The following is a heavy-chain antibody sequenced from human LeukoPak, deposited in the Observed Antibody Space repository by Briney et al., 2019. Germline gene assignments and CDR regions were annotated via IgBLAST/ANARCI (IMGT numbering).Heavy chain of an antibody. CDR3: AREGCSSTNCYPPFDS. Sequence: SETLSLTCTVSGDSISSGSYYWSWIRQPAGKGLEWIGRIYGTGSTNYNPSLRSRVTISVDTSKNRFSLKLSSVTAADTAVYYCAREGCSSTNCYPPFDSWGQGTLVTVSS. J-gene: IGHJ4*02. CDR1: GDSISSGSYY. D-gene: IGHD2-2*01. CDR2: IYGTGST. V-gene: IGHV4-61*02.